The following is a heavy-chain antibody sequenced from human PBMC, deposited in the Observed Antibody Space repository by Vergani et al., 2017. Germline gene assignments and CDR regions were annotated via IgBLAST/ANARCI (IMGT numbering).Heavy chain of an antibody. D-gene: IGHD6-13*01. CDR2: ISSSSSYI. V-gene: IGHV3-21*01. CDR3: ASGGSSWYFIY. Sequence: EVQLVESGGGLVQPGGSLRLSCAASGFTFSRHWMHWVRQAPGKGLEWVSSISSSSSYIYYADSVKGRFTISRDNAKNSLYLQMNSLRAEDTAVYYCASGGSSWYFIYWGQGTLVTVSS. CDR1: GFTFSRHW. J-gene: IGHJ4*02.